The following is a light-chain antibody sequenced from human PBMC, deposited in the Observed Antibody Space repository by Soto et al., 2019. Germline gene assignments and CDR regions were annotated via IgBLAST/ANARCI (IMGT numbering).Light chain of an antibody. CDR3: SSYTSSSTLV. J-gene: IGLJ1*01. Sequence: QSVLTQPASVSGSPGQSITISCTGTSSDVGGYNYVSWYQQHPGKAPKLMIYDVSNRPPGVSNRFTGSKSGNTASLTIYGLQVEDEADYYCSSYTSSSTLVFGTGTKVTVL. CDR1: SSDVGGYNY. CDR2: DVS. V-gene: IGLV2-14*01.